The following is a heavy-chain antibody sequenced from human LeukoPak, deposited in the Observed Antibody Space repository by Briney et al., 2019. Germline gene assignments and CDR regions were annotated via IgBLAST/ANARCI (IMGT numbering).Heavy chain of an antibody. J-gene: IGHJ3*02. V-gene: IGHV4-59*01. CDR1: GGSISSNY. CDR2: MYDSGST. D-gene: IGHD3-22*01. CDR3: ARGRDYYDSSGYGSGAFDI. Sequence: SETLSLTCTVSGGSISSNYWSWIGQPPGKGLEWTGYMYDSGSTNYIPSLKSRVTISVDTSKNQFSLKLSSVTAADTAVYYCARGRDYYDSSGYGSGAFDIWGQGTMVTVSS.